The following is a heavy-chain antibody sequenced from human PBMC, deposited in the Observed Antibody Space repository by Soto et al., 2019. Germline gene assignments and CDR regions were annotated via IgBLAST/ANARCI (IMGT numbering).Heavy chain of an antibody. Sequence: ASVKVSCKASEYTFTDYYMHWVRQAPGQGLEWMGWINPNSGGTSSAQNFQGRVTMTRDTSISTAYMELSGLRSDDTAVYYCAAAQNPYRSPSRAFAIWGKGTPVPVSS. CDR2: INPNSGGT. CDR3: AAAQNPYRSPSRAFAI. CDR1: EYTFTDYY. J-gene: IGHJ6*04. V-gene: IGHV1-2*02. D-gene: IGHD6-6*01.